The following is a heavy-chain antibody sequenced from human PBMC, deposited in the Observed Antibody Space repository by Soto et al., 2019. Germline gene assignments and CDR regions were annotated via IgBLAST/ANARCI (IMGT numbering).Heavy chain of an antibody. CDR2: ISAYNGNT. J-gene: IGHJ4*02. CDR1: GYTFTSYG. D-gene: IGHD1-26*01. Sequence: GASVRVSCKASGYTFTSYGISWVRQAPGQGLEWMGWISAYNGNTNYAQKLQGRVTMTTDTSASTAYMELRSLRSDDTAVYYCARDAGEWEPRVFDYWGQGTLVTVSS. V-gene: IGHV1-18*01. CDR3: ARDAGEWEPRVFDY.